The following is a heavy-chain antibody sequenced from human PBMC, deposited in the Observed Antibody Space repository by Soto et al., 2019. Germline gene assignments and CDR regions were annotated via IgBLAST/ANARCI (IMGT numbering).Heavy chain of an antibody. D-gene: IGHD3-16*01. Sequence: GESLKISCKGSGYSFTSYWIGWVRQMPGKGLEWMGIIYPGDSDTRYSPSFQGQVTISADKSISTAYLQWSSLKASDTAMYYCAGTDDYVWGSYRNGMDVWGQGTTVTVSS. CDR1: GYSFTSYW. V-gene: IGHV5-51*01. J-gene: IGHJ6*02. CDR2: IYPGDSDT. CDR3: AGTDDYVWGSYRNGMDV.